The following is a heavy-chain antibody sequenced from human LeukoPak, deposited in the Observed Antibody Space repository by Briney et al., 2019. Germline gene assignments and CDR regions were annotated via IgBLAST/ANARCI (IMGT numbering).Heavy chain of an antibody. V-gene: IGHV3-30-3*01. D-gene: IGHD3-10*01. CDR3: AREGDLYGSGSFYY. CDR2: MSFDGDSE. Sequence: PGGSLRLSCAASGFTFSTYPMHWVRQAPGKGLEWVAVMSFDGDSEYYSDSVRGRFTVSRDNAKSTLYLQMNSLRAEDTAVYYCAREGDLYGSGSFYYWGQGTLVTVSS. J-gene: IGHJ4*02. CDR1: GFTFSTYP.